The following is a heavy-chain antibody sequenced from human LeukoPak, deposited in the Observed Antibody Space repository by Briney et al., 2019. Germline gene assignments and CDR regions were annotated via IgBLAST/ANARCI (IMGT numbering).Heavy chain of an antibody. CDR2: ISSSSSYI. CDR1: GFTFSSYS. CDR3: ARTFTWGGIAASDGMGV. V-gene: IGHV3-21*01. J-gene: IGHJ6*02. Sequence: PGGSLRLSCAASGFTFSSYSMNWVRQAPGKGLEWVSSISSSSSYIYYADSVKGRFTISRDNAKNSLYLQMNSLRAEDTAVYYCARTFTWGGIAASDGMGVWGQGTTVTVSS. D-gene: IGHD6-13*01.